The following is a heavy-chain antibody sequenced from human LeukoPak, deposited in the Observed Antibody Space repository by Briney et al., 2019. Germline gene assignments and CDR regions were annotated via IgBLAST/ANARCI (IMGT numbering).Heavy chain of an antibody. CDR1: GGSISSSSYY. Sequence: SETLSLTCTVSGGSISSSSYYWGWIRQPAGKGLEWIGRIYTSGSTNYNPSLKSRVTISVDTSKNQFSLKLSSVTAADTAVYYCARDRSPSDGSWRFDYWGQGTLVTVSS. J-gene: IGHJ4*02. CDR3: ARDRSPSDGSWRFDY. V-gene: IGHV4-61*02. D-gene: IGHD6-13*01. CDR2: IYTSGST.